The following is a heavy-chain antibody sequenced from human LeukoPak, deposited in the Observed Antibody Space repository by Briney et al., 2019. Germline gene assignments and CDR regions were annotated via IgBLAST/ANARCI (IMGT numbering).Heavy chain of an antibody. D-gene: IGHD1-1*01. V-gene: IGHV3-23*01. Sequence: GGSLRLSCAASGFTFSSYAMTWVRQAPGKGLEWVSSISSSGHSTYYTDSVKGRFTISRDNSNNTLYLQMNSLRAEDTALYYCAKDQLRELGRGYFDYWGQGTMVTVSS. CDR3: AKDQLRELGRGYFDY. CDR1: GFTFSSYA. J-gene: IGHJ4*02. CDR2: ISSSGHST.